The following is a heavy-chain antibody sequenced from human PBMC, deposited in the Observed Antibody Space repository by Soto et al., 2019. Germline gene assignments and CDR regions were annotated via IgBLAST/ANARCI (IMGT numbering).Heavy chain of an antibody. Sequence: SETRSPTCAVSAGSTRHSSYFWCCLRQPPGKGLEWIASVYYSGTPYYNPSLKSRVTISIATSKTQVSLNLNSLTAADTAIYYCGRADTTMFTSGSWGQGMLVT. CDR3: GRADTTMFTSGS. D-gene: IGHD3-10*02. CDR1: AGSTRHSSYF. CDR2: VYYSGTP. J-gene: IGHJ5*02. V-gene: IGHV4-39*01.